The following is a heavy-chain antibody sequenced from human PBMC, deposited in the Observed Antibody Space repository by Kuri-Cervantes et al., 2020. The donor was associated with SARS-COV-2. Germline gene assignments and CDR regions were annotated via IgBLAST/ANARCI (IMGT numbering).Heavy chain of an antibody. D-gene: IGHD3-10*01. CDR3: VGITMVRGVRIYDY. CDR2: IYYSGST. Sequence: LSCTVSGGSISSYYWGWIRQPPGKGLEWIGSIYYSGSTYYNPSLKSRVTISVDTSKNQFSLKLSSVTAADTAVYYCVGITMVRGVRIYDYWGQGTLVTVSS. J-gene: IGHJ4*02. V-gene: IGHV4-39*01. CDR1: GGSISSYY.